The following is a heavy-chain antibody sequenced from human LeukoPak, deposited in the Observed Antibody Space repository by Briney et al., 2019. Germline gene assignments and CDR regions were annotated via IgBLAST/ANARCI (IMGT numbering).Heavy chain of an antibody. D-gene: IGHD6-6*01. CDR1: GFTFIDYT. J-gene: IGHJ4*02. CDR3: TRDRSTWLFDY. CDR2: ISSSSSAI. V-gene: IGHV3-48*02. Sequence: SGGSLRLSCAASGFTFIDYTMHWVRQAPGKGLESVSYISSSSSAIFYADSVQGRFTISRDNAKNSLNLQMNTLRDEDTAVYYCTRDRSTWLFDYWGQGTVVTVAS.